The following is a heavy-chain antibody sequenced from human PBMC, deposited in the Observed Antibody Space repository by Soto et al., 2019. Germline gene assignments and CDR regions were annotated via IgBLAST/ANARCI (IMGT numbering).Heavy chain of an antibody. CDR1: GFSLSSNGVA. CDR2: IYWDDDK. Sequence: QITLKEAGPTLVKPTQTLTLTCTFSGFSLSSNGVAVGWIRQPPGEALEWLALIYWDDDKRYRASLKTRLNITKNTSKNQVVLTMTDMDPVDTATYYCAHAFGVTSWPNDAFDVWGQGTVVTVSS. V-gene: IGHV2-5*02. D-gene: IGHD3-3*01. J-gene: IGHJ3*01. CDR3: AHAFGVTSWPNDAFDV.